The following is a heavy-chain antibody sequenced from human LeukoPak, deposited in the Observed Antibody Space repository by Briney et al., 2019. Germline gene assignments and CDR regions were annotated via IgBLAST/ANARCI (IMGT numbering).Heavy chain of an antibody. CDR1: GFTFGTYA. J-gene: IGHJ4*02. CDR2: ISGSGSST. V-gene: IGHV3-23*01. Sequence: GGSLRLSCAASGFTFGTYAMNWVRQAPEKGLEWVSTISGSGSSTYYADSVKGRFTISRDNSKNTLYLQMNSLRAEDTAVYYCAKDGYYDMGYFDYWGQGTLVTVSS. CDR3: AKDGYYDMGYFDY. D-gene: IGHD3-22*01.